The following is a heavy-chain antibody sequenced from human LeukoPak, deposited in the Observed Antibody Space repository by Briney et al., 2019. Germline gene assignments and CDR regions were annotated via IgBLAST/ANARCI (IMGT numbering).Heavy chain of an antibody. CDR2: IYHSGTA. Sequence: SETLSLTCTVSGYSITNDNYWVWIRPSPGKGLEWIGSIYHSGTAYYNPSLKSRVTISVDTSKNQFSLKLSSVTATDTAVYYCVKEVARRTGGFDPWGQGTLVTVSS. V-gene: IGHV4-38-2*02. CDR1: GYSITNDNY. J-gene: IGHJ5*02. CDR3: VKEVARRTGGFDP. D-gene: IGHD3/OR15-3a*01.